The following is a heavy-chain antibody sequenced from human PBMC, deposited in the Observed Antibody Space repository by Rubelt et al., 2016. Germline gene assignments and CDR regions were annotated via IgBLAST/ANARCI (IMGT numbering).Heavy chain of an antibody. CDR2: IYYSGST. CDR3: ARDNVGYSYGSGFFDY. J-gene: IGHJ4*02. CDR1: GGSISSSSYY. V-gene: IGHV4-39*07. Sequence: QLQLQESGPGLVKPSETLSLTCTVSGGSISSSSYYWGWIRQPPGKGLEWIGSIYYSGSTYYNPSLKSRVTITVDTAKNKFSRKLSSVTAADTAVYYWARDNVGYSYGSGFFDYWGQGTLVIVSS. D-gene: IGHD5-18*01.